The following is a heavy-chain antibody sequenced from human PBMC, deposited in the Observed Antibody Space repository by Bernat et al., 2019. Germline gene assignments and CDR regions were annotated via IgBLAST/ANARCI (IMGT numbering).Heavy chain of an antibody. CDR3: AKTGCGGDCYNTN. CDR1: GFTFSSYA. CDR2: VSNSGGDI. J-gene: IGHJ4*02. Sequence: EVQLLESGGGLVQPGGSLRLSCAASGFTFSSYAMNWVRQAPGKGLEWVSSVSNSGGDIYYADSVKGRFTGSRDNSKNTLYLQMNSLRGEDTAIYYCAKTGCGGDCYNTNWGQGTLVTVSS. D-gene: IGHD2-21*02. V-gene: IGHV3-23*01.